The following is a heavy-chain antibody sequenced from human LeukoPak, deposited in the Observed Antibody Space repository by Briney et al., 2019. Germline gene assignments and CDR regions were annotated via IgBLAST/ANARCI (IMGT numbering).Heavy chain of an antibody. Sequence: PGGSLRLSCAASGFIFSRFAMSWVRQAPGKGLEWVSTISGSGGTTNYADSVKGRFTFSRDNSKNTLYLQMNSLRAEDTAVYYCAKDLPDYGDNIEGYWGQGTLVTVSS. CDR3: AKDLPDYGDNIEGY. CDR2: ISGSGGTT. CDR1: GFIFSRFA. D-gene: IGHD4-17*01. J-gene: IGHJ4*02. V-gene: IGHV3-23*01.